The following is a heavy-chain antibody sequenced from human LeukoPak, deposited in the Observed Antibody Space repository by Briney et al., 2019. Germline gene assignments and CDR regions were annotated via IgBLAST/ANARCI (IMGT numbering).Heavy chain of an antibody. CDR1: GGTFSSYA. Sequence: SVKVSCKASGGTFSSYAISWVRQAPGQGLEWMGGIIPIFGTANYAQKFQGRVTITTDESTSTAYMELSSLRSEDTAMYYCARKGYYDSSGYYVHAFDIWGQGTMVTVSS. V-gene: IGHV1-69*05. CDR2: IIPIFGTA. CDR3: ARKGYYDSSGYYVHAFDI. D-gene: IGHD3-22*01. J-gene: IGHJ3*02.